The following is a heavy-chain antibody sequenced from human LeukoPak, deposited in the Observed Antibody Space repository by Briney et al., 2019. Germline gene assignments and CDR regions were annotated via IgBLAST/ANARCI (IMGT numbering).Heavy chain of an antibody. J-gene: IGHJ5*02. V-gene: IGHV4-38-2*02. Sequence: SETLSLTCTVSGGSISSGYYWGWIRQPPGKGLEWIGSIYHSGSTYYNPSLKSRVTISVDTSKNQSSLKLNFVTAANTAIYFCARDSGTTGEVKFDPWGQGTLVTVSS. CDR1: GGSISSGYY. CDR2: IYHSGST. CDR3: ARDSGTTGEVKFDP. D-gene: IGHD3-10*01.